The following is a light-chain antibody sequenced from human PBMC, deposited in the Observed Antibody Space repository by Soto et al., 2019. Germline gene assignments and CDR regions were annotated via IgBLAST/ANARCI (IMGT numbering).Light chain of an antibody. J-gene: IGLJ2*01. CDR1: SSDVGGYHY. V-gene: IGLV2-11*01. CDR3: CSYAGSYTLV. Sequence: QSVLTQPRSVSGSPGQSVTLSCTGTSSDVGGYHYVSWYQHHPGKAPKIIIYYVNKRPSGVPDRFSGSKSGNTASLTISGLQTEDEADYYCCSYAGSYTLVFGGGTKLTVL. CDR2: YVN.